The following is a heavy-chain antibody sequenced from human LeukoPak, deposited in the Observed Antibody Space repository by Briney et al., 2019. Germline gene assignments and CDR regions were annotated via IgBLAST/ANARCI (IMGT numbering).Heavy chain of an antibody. V-gene: IGHV3-48*01. J-gene: IGHJ4*02. D-gene: IGHD3-22*01. CDR2: ISSSSSTI. CDR1: GFTFSSYS. CDR3: AREVYDSSGHYGLESFDY. Sequence: PGGSLRLSCAASGFTFSSYSMNWVRQAPGKGLEWVSYISSSSSTIYYADSVKVRFTISRDNAKNSLYLQMNRLRAEDTAVYYCAREVYDSSGHYGLESFDYWGQGTLVTVSS.